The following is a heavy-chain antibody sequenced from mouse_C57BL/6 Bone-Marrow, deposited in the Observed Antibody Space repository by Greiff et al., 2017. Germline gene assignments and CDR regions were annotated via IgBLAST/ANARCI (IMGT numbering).Heavy chain of an antibody. D-gene: IGHD2-1*01. Sequence: EVKLQESGGGLVKPGGSLKLSCAASGFTFSSYAMSWVRQTPEKRLEWVATISDGGSYTYYPNNVKGRFTISRDNATNNLYLQMSQLKSEDTAVYYCARGGNYVDYAMEDWGKGTSVTVSS. V-gene: IGHV5-4*03. J-gene: IGHJ4*01. CDR3: ARGGNYVDYAMED. CDR1: GFTFSSYA. CDR2: ISDGGSYT.